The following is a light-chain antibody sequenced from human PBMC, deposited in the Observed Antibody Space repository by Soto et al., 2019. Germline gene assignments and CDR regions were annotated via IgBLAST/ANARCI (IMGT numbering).Light chain of an antibody. CDR1: QSVSSY. Sequence: EIVLTQSPAPLSLSPGERATLSCRASQSVSSYLAWYQQKPGQAPRILIYDASNRATGIPARFSGSGSGTDFTLTISSLEPEDFAVYYCQQRSNWLTLGQGTRLEIK. J-gene: IGKJ5*01. CDR3: QQRSNWLT. CDR2: DAS. V-gene: IGKV3-11*01.